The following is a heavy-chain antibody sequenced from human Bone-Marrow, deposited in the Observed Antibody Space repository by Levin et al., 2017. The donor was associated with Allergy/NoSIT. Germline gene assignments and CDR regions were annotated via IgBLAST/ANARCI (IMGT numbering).Heavy chain of an antibody. J-gene: IGHJ5*02. V-gene: IGHV4-59*01. D-gene: IGHD1-14*01. CDR3: ARGKPLDA. CDR2: IVFSGDT. Sequence: SQTLSLTCAVSGDSIGHYYWSWIRQSPGKGLEWIGNIVFSGDTDYNPPLKSRIVISVDTSKKQFSLKVTSVTATDTAICYCARGKPLDAWGRGILVTVSS. CDR1: GDSIGHYY.